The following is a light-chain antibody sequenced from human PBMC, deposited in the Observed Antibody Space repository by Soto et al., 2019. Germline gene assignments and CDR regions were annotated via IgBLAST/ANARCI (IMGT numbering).Light chain of an antibody. V-gene: IGKV3-20*01. CDR1: QSVSNNY. CDR3: QKYRSTPIN. Sequence: EIVFTQSPGTLSLSPVERATLSCRASQSVSNNYLAWYQQKPGQAPRLLIYGASNRATGIPDRFSGSGSGTDFTLTISRLEPEDFAVYYCQKYRSTPINFGQGTRLEIK. J-gene: IGKJ5*01. CDR2: GAS.